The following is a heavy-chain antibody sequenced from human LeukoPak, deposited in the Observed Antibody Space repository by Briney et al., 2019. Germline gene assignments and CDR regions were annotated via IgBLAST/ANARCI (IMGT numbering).Heavy chain of an antibody. D-gene: IGHD3-22*01. CDR1: GGSFSGYY. J-gene: IGHJ4*02. V-gene: IGHV4-34*01. Sequence: PSETLSLTCAVYGGSFSGYYWSWIRQPPGKGLEWIGEINHSGSTNYNPSLKSRVTISVDTSKNQFSLKLSSVTAADTAVYYCARAGDSSGYYRIDYWGQGTLVTVSS. CDR2: INHSGST. CDR3: ARAGDSSGYYRIDY.